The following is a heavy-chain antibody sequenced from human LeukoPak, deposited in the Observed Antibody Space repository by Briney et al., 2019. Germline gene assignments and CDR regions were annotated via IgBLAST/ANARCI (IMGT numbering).Heavy chain of an antibody. CDR3: ARVGTGYSYGYFYCYYYMDV. CDR2: IYTSGST. CDR1: CGSISSYY. Sequence: PSETLSLTSTAACGSISSYYWSWIRQPAGKGREWIGRIYTSGSTNYNPSLTTRVTISVDTSKNQFSLKLSSVTAADTAVYYCARVGTGYSYGYFYCYYYMDVWGKGTTVTISS. V-gene: IGHV4-4*07. D-gene: IGHD5-18*01. J-gene: IGHJ6*03.